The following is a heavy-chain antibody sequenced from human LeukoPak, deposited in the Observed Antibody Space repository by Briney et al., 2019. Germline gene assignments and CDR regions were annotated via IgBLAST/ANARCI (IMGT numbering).Heavy chain of an antibody. D-gene: IGHD6-19*01. J-gene: IGHJ5*02. CDR3: ASSYSSGWYLS. Sequence: SETLSLTCTVSGRSISSGSYYWSWIRQPAGKGLEWIGRIYTSGSTNYNPSLKSRVTISVDTSKNQFSLKLSSVTAADTAVYYCASSYSSGWYLSWGQGTLVTVSS. CDR1: GRSISSGSYY. CDR2: IYTSGST. V-gene: IGHV4-61*02.